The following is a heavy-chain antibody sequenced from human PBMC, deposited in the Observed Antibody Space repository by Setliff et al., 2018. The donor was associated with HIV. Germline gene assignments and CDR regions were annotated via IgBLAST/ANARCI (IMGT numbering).Heavy chain of an antibody. D-gene: IGHD4-17*01. CDR1: GGSIRSSGYS. CDR3: ARGGPTVAFGLDV. J-gene: IGHJ6*02. Sequence: SETLSLTCAVSGGSIRSSGYSWSWIRQPPGKGLEWIGYISQSGSTYYNPALKSRVTISVDRSKNQFSLKLSSVTAADTAVYYCARGGPTVAFGLDVWGQGTTVTVSS. V-gene: IGHV4-30-2*01. CDR2: ISQSGST.